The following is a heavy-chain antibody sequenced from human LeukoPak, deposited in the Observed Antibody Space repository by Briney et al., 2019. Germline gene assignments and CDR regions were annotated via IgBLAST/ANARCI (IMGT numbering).Heavy chain of an antibody. J-gene: IGHJ4*02. Sequence: SETLSLTCAIYGGSFSGYYWSWIRQPPGKGLEWIGEINHSGSTNYNPSLKSRVTISVDTSKNQFSLKLSSVTAADTAVYYCARGTGPYYYDSSGYYGFWGQGTLVTVSS. CDR3: ARGTGPYYYDSSGYYGF. CDR2: INHSGST. D-gene: IGHD3-22*01. CDR1: GGSFSGYY. V-gene: IGHV4-34*01.